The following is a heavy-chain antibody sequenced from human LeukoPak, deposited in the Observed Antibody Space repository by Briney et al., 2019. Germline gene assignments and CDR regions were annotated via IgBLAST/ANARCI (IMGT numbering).Heavy chain of an antibody. CDR3: ARSNYDILTGYYFSDY. V-gene: IGHV3-66*01. CDR2: IYSGGST. J-gene: IGHJ4*02. CDR1: GFTVSSNY. D-gene: IGHD3-9*01. Sequence: GGSLRLSCAASGFTVSSNYMSWVRQAPGKGLEWVSVIYSGGSTYYADSVKGRFTISRDNSKNTLYLQMNSLRAEDTTVYYCARSNYDILTGYYFSDYWGQGTLVTVST.